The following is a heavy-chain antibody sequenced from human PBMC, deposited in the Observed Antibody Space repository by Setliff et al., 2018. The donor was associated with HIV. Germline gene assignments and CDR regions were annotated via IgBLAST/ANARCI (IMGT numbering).Heavy chain of an antibody. CDR2: IGPYNGHT. D-gene: IGHD6-19*01. CDR3: ARLGSGWSDSYYYAMDV. V-gene: IGHV1-18*01. CDR1: GYTFKTYG. J-gene: IGHJ6*02. Sequence: ASVKVSCKASGYTFKTYGISWVRQAPGHGLEWMGWIGPYNGHTNYAQNFQGRVTMTIDTSTSRAYMELKSLTSDDTAAYFCARLGSGWSDSYYYAMDVWGQGTTVTVSS.